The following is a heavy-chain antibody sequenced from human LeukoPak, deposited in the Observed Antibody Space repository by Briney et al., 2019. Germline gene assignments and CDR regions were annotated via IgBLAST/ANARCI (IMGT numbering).Heavy chain of an antibody. CDR2: INSDGSST. CDR1: GFTFSSYW. CDR3: ADIAVAGFDAFDI. J-gene: IGHJ3*02. Sequence: QSGGSLRLSCAASGFTFSSYWMHWVRQAPGKGLVWVSRINSDGSSTSYADSVKGRFTISRDNAKNTLYLQMNSLRAEDTAVYYCADIAVAGFDAFDIWGQGTMVTASS. V-gene: IGHV3-74*01. D-gene: IGHD6-19*01.